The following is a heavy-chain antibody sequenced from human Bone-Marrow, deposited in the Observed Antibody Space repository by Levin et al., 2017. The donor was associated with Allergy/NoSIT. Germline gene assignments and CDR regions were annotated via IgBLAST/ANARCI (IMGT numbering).Heavy chain of an antibody. CDR1: GFTFGSYA. V-gene: IGHV3-49*03. Sequence: PAGGSLRLSCLGSGFTFGSYAISWFRQAPGKGLEWIGFIRNIGYGGTAEYAASVKGRFTISRDDSKDIAYLQLNSLKNEDTAVYYCTRVGYTSKDYYYYMDLWGKGTTVTVSS. CDR3: TRVGYTSKDYYYYMDL. CDR2: IRNIGYGGTA. J-gene: IGHJ6*03. D-gene: IGHD6-19*01.